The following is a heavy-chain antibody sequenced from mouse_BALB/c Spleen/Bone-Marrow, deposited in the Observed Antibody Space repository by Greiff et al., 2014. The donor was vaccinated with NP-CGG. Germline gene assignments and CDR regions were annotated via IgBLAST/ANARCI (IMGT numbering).Heavy chain of an antibody. CDR1: GYTFTSYW. D-gene: IGHD1-2*01. V-gene: IGHV1-87*01. CDR2: IYPGDGDT. CDR3: ARRDYGIRENYYAMDY. Sequence: VKLVESGAELARPGASVKLSCKASGYTFTSYWMQWVKQRPGQGLEWIGAIYPGDGDTRYIQKFKGKATLTADKSSSTAYMQLSSLASEDSAVYYCARRDYGIRENYYAMDYWGQGTSVTVSS. J-gene: IGHJ4*01.